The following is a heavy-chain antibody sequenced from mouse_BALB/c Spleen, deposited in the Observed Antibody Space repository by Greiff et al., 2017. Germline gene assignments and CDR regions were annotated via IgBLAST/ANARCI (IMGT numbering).Heavy chain of an antibody. CDR1: GFSLTSYG. Sequence: QVQLQQSGPGLVAPSQSLSITCTVSGFSLTSYGVHWVRQPPGKGLEWRGVIWAGGSTNYNSALMSRLSISKDNSKSQVFLKMNSLQTDDTAMYYCARDQGYGYDRYWGQGTLVTVSA. CDR2: IWAGGST. D-gene: IGHD2-2*01. V-gene: IGHV2-9*02. CDR3: ARDQGYGYDRY. J-gene: IGHJ3*01.